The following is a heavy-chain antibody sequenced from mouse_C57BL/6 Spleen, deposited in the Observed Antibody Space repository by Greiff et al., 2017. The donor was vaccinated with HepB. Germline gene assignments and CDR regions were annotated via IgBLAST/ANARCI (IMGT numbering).Heavy chain of an antibody. J-gene: IGHJ2*01. CDR2: INPSNGGT. D-gene: IGHD3-3*01. V-gene: IGHV1-53*01. CDR3: AREGLPNVPYFDY. CDR1: GYTFTSYW. Sequence: QVQLKQPGTELVKPGASVKLSCKASGYTFTSYWMHWVKQRPGQGLEWIGNINPSNGGTNYNEKFKSKATLTVDKSSSTAYMQLSSLTSEDSAVYYCAREGLPNVPYFDYWGQGTTLTVSS.